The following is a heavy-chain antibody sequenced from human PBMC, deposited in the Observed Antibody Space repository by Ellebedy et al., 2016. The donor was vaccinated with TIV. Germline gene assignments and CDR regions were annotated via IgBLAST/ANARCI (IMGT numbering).Heavy chain of an antibody. V-gene: IGHV3-7*04. CDR2: IKQDGSEK. CDR1: GFTFSGYW. J-gene: IGHJ4*02. CDR3: AREWRGYSGYDGFDY. D-gene: IGHD5-12*01. Sequence: GESLKISCAASGFTFSGYWMNWVRQSPGKGLEWVANIKQDGSEKNYVDSVKGRFTISRDNAKNFLHLQMNSLSAEDTAVYYCAREWRGYSGYDGFDYWGQGTLVTVSS.